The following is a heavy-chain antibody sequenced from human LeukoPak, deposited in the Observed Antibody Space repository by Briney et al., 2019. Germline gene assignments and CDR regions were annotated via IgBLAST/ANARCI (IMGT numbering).Heavy chain of an antibody. Sequence: SVNVSCKASGYTFTDYYMHWVRQAPGQGLEWMGGIIPIFGTANYAQKFQGRVTITADESTSTAYMELSSLRSEDTAVYYCAREGTMVRGVRGDAFDIWGQGTMVTVSS. CDR2: IIPIFGTA. CDR3: AREGTMVRGVRGDAFDI. D-gene: IGHD3-10*01. V-gene: IGHV1-69*13. CDR1: GYTFTDYY. J-gene: IGHJ3*02.